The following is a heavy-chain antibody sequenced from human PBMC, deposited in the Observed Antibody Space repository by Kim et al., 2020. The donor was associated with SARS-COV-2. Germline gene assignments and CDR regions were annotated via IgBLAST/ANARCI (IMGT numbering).Heavy chain of an antibody. Sequence: GGSLRLSCAASGFTFSSYEMNWVRQAPGKGLEWVSYISSSGSTIYYADSVKGRFTISRDNAKNSLYLQMNSLRAEDTAVYYCAGLAVAGTIVDYWGQGTLVTVSS. CDR1: GFTFSSYE. CDR2: ISSSGSTI. CDR3: AGLAVAGTIVDY. D-gene: IGHD6-19*01. J-gene: IGHJ4*02. V-gene: IGHV3-48*03.